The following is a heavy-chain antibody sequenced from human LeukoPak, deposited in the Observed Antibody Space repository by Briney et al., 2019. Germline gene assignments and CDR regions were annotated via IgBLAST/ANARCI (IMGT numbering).Heavy chain of an antibody. V-gene: IGHV4-39*01. CDR1: GGSISGNTYH. D-gene: IGHD6-13*01. CDR2: MFYNGSP. CDR3: ARRRGYSSSYYYFDY. J-gene: IGHJ4*02. Sequence: SETLSLTCTVSGGSISGNTYHWGWIRQPPGKGFEWIGSMFYNGSPYYNPSLKSRVTISVDTSNNQFSLRVSSVTAADTAVYYCARRRGYSSSYYYFDYWGQGTLVTVSS.